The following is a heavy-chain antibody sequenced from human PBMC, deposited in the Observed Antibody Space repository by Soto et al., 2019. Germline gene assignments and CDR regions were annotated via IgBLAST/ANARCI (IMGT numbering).Heavy chain of an antibody. J-gene: IGHJ4*02. CDR2: IHWDDDK. V-gene: IGHV2-5*02. CDR3: AHNADYYGPAFDY. D-gene: IGHD3-10*01. CDR1: GFSLSTNGVG. Sequence: QITLKESGPMLVKPTQTLTLTCTFSGFSLSTNGVGVGWIRQPPGKALEWLALIHWDDDKWYSPSLKSSLTITKDTSKNQVVVTMTNVDPVDTATYYCAHNADYYGPAFDYWGQGILVTVSS.